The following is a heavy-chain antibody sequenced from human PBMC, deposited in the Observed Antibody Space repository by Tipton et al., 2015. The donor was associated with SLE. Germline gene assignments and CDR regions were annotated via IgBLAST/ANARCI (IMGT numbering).Heavy chain of an antibody. Sequence: TLSLTCAVSGVSISSHWWSWVRQSPGKGLEWIGEIHHTGITYYNPSLKSRVTISVDTSKNQFSLKLSSVTAADTAVYFCVRRVDGVVNSSFYPWCQGTRVTVSS. J-gene: IGHJ5*02. CDR1: GVSISSHW. V-gene: IGHV4-4*01. CDR2: IHHTGIT. D-gene: IGHD3-3*01. CDR3: VRRVDGVVNSSFYP.